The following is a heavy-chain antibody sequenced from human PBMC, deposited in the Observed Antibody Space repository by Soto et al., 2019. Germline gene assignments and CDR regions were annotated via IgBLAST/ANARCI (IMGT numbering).Heavy chain of an antibody. V-gene: IGHV3-23*01. Sequence: PGGSLRLSCAASGFTFSSYAMSWVRQAPGKGLEWVSAITGSGGMTYYADSVKGRFTISRDNSKNTLFLQMNSLRVEDTAVYYCAKNRARASVVPVAIDDYGGQGTLVTVSS. CDR3: AKNRARASVVPVAIDDY. J-gene: IGHJ4*02. D-gene: IGHD2-2*01. CDR1: GFTFSSYA. CDR2: ITGSGGMT.